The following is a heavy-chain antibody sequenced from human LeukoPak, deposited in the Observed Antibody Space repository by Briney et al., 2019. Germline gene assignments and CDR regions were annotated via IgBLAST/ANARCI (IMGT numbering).Heavy chain of an antibody. CDR2: INHSGST. CDR1: GGSFSGYY. J-gene: IGHJ5*02. Sequence: SETLSLTCAVYGGSFSGYYWSWIRQPPGMGLEWIGEINHSGSTNYNSSLKSRVTISVDTSKNQFSLKLTSVTAADTAVYYCARGQQELRSSWFDPWGQGTLATVSS. CDR3: ARGQQELRSSWFDP. V-gene: IGHV4-34*01. D-gene: IGHD1-7*01.